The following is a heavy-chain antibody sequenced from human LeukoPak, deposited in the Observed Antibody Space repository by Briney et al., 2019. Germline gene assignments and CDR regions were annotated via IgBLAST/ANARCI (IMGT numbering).Heavy chain of an antibody. D-gene: IGHD5-12*01. J-gene: IGHJ5*02. Sequence: PGGSLRLSCAASGFTFDDYGMSWVRQAPGKGLEWVSSISSSSSYIYYADSVKGRFTISRDNAKNSLYLQMNSLRAEDTAVYYCAEEVATRARGGTWGQGTLVTVSS. CDR2: ISSSSSYI. V-gene: IGHV3-21*01. CDR1: GFTFDDYG. CDR3: AEEVATRARGGT.